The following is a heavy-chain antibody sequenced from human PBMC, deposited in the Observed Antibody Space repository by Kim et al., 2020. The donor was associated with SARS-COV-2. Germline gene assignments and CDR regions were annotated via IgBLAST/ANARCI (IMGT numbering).Heavy chain of an antibody. V-gene: IGHV1-18*01. J-gene: IGHJ5*02. CDR3: ARVEFSSRVNWFDP. D-gene: IGHD6-6*01. Sequence: AQKLQGRVTMTTDTSTSTAYMELRSLRSDDTAVYYCARVEFSSRVNWFDPWGQGTLVTVSS.